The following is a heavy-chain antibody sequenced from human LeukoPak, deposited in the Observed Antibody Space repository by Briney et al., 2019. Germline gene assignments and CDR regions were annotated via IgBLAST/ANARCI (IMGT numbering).Heavy chain of an antibody. V-gene: IGHV3-23*01. CDR2: ISGSAVST. D-gene: IGHD6-19*01. CDR1: RFTFSSYA. J-gene: IGHJ3*02. CDR3: AKDRSSGWYDAFDI. Sequence: GGSLRLSCAASRFTFSSYAMSWVGQAPGKGLEWVSGISGSAVSTYYADSVKGRFTISRDNSKNTLHLQLNSLRAEDTAVYYCAKDRSSGWYDAFDIWGQGTLVTVSS.